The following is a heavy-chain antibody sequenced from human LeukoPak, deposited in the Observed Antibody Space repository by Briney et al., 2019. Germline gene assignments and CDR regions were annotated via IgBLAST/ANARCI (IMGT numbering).Heavy chain of an antibody. CDR1: GFTFSSYS. CDR3: ARGTLGVNPDIFED. Sequence: GGSLRLSCAASGFTFSSYSMNWVRQAPGKGLEWVSSISSSSSYIYYADSVKGRFTMSRDNAKNSLYLQMNSLRVEDTAVYYCARGTLGVNPDIFEDWGQGTLVTVSS. V-gene: IGHV3-21*01. D-gene: IGHD1-26*01. CDR2: ISSSSSYI. J-gene: IGHJ4*02.